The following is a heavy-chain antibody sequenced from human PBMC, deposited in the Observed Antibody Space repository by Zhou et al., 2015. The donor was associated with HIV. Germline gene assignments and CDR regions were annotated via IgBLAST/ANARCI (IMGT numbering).Heavy chain of an antibody. Sequence: QVQLVESGGGLVKPGGSLRLSCAASGYTFTDYYMTWIRQAPGKGLEWLAYISNSGTTTFYADSVKGRFTISRDNAKNSLYLQMNDVRVEDTAVYYCAKGHNSGWGARYFDYWGQGTLVTVSS. V-gene: IGHV3-11*01. CDR1: GYTFTDYY. CDR3: AKGHNSGWGARYFDY. J-gene: IGHJ4*02. CDR2: ISNSGTTT. D-gene: IGHD6-19*01.